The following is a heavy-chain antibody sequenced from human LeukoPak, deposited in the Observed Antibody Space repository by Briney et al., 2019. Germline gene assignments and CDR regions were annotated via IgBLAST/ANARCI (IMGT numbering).Heavy chain of an antibody. Sequence: GGSLRLSCAASGFTFSSYAMTWVRQAPGKGLEWVGFIASETYGGTAEYAASVKGRFTISRDDSKSIAYLQMNSLKTEDTAVYYCTRDQIPYYWGQGTLVTVSS. CDR1: GFTFSSYA. CDR3: TRDQIPYY. V-gene: IGHV3-49*04. CDR2: IASETYGGTA. J-gene: IGHJ4*02.